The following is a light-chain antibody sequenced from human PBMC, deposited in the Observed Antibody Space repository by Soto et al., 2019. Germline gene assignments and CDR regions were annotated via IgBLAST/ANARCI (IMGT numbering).Light chain of an antibody. CDR3: QQYTYWPQT. CDR1: QSVGAN. V-gene: IGKV3-15*01. CDR2: GAS. Sequence: EIVMTQSPATLSVSPGERATLSCRASQSVGANLAWYQQKPGQAPRLLIYGASTRAAGISPRFSGGGSGTEFTLTISSLQSEDFGVYYCQQYTYWPQTFGQGTKVGIK. J-gene: IGKJ1*01.